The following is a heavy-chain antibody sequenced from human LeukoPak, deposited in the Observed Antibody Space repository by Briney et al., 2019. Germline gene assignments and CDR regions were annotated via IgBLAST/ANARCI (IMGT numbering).Heavy chain of an antibody. V-gene: IGHV1-18*01. Sequence: ASVKVSCKASGYTFTSYGISWVRQAPGQGLEWMGWISAYNGNTNYPQKFQGRVTITADKSTSTAYMELSSLKSEDTAVYYCASSIVARPGYYYYMDVWDKGSTVTVSS. D-gene: IGHD6-6*01. CDR1: GYTFTSYG. CDR3: ASSIVARPGYYYYMDV. J-gene: IGHJ6*03. CDR2: ISAYNGNT.